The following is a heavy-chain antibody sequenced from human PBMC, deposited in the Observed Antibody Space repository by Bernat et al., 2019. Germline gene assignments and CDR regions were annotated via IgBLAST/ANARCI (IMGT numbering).Heavy chain of an antibody. D-gene: IGHD2-2*02. CDR1: GFTFSSYS. Sequence: EVQLVESGGGLVQPGGSLRLSCAASGFTFSSYSMNWVRQAPGKGLEWVSYITSSSSTIYYADSVKGRFTISRDNAKNSLYMQMNSLRDEGTAVYYCARGCSSTSCHSFQHWGQGTLVTVSS. V-gene: IGHV3-48*02. CDR3: ARGCSSTSCHSFQH. J-gene: IGHJ1*01. CDR2: ITSSSSTI.